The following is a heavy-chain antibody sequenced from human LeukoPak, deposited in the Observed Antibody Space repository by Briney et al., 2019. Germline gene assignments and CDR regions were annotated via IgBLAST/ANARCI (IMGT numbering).Heavy chain of an antibody. V-gene: IGHV4-38-2*02. J-gene: IGHJ4*02. CDR2: IYHSGST. CDR1: GYSISSGYY. CDR3: ARDGDGWELPYYFDY. D-gene: IGHD1-26*01. Sequence: SETLSLTCTVSGYSISSGYYWGWIRQPPGKGLEWIGSIYHSGSTYYNPSLKSRVTISVDTSKNQFSLKLSSVTAADTAVYYCARDGDGWELPYYFDYWGQGTLVTVSP.